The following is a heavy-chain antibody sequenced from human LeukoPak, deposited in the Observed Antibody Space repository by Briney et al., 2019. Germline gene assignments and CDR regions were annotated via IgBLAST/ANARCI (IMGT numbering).Heavy chain of an antibody. J-gene: IGHJ5*02. V-gene: IGHV5-51*01. CDR3: ARQYSSGWSIDWFDP. CDR1: GYSFTSYW. CDR2: IYPGDSDT. Sequence: GESLKISCKGSGYSFTSYWIGWVRQMPGKGLEWMGIIYPGDSDTRYSPSFQGQVTISADKSISTAYPQWSSLKASDTAMYYCARQYSSGWSIDWFDPRGQGTLVTVSS. D-gene: IGHD6-19*01.